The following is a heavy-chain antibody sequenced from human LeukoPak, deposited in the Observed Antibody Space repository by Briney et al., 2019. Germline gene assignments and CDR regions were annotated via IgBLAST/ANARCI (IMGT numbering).Heavy chain of an antibody. CDR3: AKALSRDGYNFPSPPNY. D-gene: IGHD5-24*01. CDR1: GFTFGHYG. Sequence: GGSLRLSCAASGFTFGHYGMHWVRQTPGKGLEWVAFTRYDGSNKSYADSVKGRYTISRDNSKNTLYLQMNSLRAEDTAVYYCAKALSRDGYNFPSPPNYWGQGTLVTVSS. CDR2: TRYDGSNK. V-gene: IGHV3-30*02. J-gene: IGHJ4*02.